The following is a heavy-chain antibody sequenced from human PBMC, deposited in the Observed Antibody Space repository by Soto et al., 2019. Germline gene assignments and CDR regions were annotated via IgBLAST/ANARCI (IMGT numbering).Heavy chain of an antibody. CDR1: GYTFTGYY. Sequence: ASVKVSCKASGYTFTGYYMHWVRQAPGQGLEWMGWINPNSGGTNYAQKFQGWVTMTRDTSISTAYMELSRLRSDDTAVYYCARSARDDFWSGKNYCSYCVDVWGKGTTVTAP. D-gene: IGHD3-3*01. J-gene: IGHJ6*03. V-gene: IGHV1-2*04. CDR2: INPNSGGT. CDR3: ARSARDDFWSGKNYCSYCVDV.